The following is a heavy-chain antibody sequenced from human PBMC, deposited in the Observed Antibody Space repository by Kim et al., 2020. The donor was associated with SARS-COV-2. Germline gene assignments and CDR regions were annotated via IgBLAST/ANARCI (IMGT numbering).Heavy chain of an antibody. V-gene: IGHV1-3*01. CDR2: INGGNGNT. D-gene: IGHD4-4*01. Sequence: ASVKVSCKASGYTFSSYAMHWVRQAPGQRLEWMGWINGGNGNTKYSQKFLGRVTITRDTSATTAYMELTSLRSEDTAVYYCASDALTVTNYYFDYWGQGTLVTVSS. CDR3: ASDALTVTNYYFDY. CDR1: GYTFSSYA. J-gene: IGHJ4*02.